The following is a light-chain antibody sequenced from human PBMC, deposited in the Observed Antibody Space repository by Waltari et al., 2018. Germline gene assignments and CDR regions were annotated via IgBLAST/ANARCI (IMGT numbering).Light chain of an antibody. CDR3: CSYTGSPHVV. Sequence: QSALTQPASVSGSPGQSITISCTGTSSDVGSYNLVSWYQQHPGRAPKLMIYAVSELPSGFSNRFSGSKSGNTASLTISGLQAEDEADYYCCSYTGSPHVVFGGGTKLTVL. CDR1: SSDVGSYNL. V-gene: IGLV2-23*02. J-gene: IGLJ2*01. CDR2: AVS.